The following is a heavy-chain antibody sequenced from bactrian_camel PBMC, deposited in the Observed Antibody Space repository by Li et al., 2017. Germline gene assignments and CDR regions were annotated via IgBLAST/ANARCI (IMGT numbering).Heavy chain of an antibody. D-gene: IGHD2*01. CDR1: YTYSIYC. CDR2: IDAVGKT. J-gene: IGHJ6*01. Sequence: VQLVESGGGSVQAGGSLKLSCKYTYSIYCMAWFRQAPGKERERIAAIDAVGKTSYADSVKGRFTIYHAYGDKTLYLQMNNLKPEDTAMYYCAARGPYCYTKLSVRDFTYWGQGTQVTVS. V-gene: IGHV3S42*01. CDR3: AARGPYCYTKLSVRDFTY.